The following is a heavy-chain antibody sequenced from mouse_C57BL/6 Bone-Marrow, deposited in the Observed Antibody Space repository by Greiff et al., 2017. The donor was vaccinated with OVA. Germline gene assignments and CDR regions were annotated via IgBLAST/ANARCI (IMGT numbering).Heavy chain of an antibody. D-gene: IGHD1-1*01. J-gene: IGHJ3*01. CDR3: ARGDTTVVEEFAY. Sequence: QVQLQQPGAELVRPGTSVKLSCKASGYTFTSYWMHWVKQRPGQGLEWIGVIDPSDSYTNYTQKFKGKATLTVDTSSSTAYMQLSSLTSEDSAVYDCARGDTTVVEEFAYWGQGTLVTVSA. V-gene: IGHV1-59*01. CDR2: IDPSDSYT. CDR1: GYTFTSYW.